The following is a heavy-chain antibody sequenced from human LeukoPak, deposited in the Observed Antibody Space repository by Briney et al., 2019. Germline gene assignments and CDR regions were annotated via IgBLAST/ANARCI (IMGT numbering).Heavy chain of an antibody. D-gene: IGHD2-8*01. CDR2: INHSGST. J-gene: IGHJ4*02. V-gene: IGHV4-34*01. CDR1: GGSFSGYY. CDR3: ARRGSIVLMVYAPRLLGFDY. Sequence: SETLSLTCAVYGGSFSGYYWSWIRQPPGKGLEWIGEINHSGSTNYNPSLKSRVTISVDTSKNQFSLKLSSVTAADTAVYYCARRGSIVLMVYAPRLLGFDYWGQGTLVTVSS.